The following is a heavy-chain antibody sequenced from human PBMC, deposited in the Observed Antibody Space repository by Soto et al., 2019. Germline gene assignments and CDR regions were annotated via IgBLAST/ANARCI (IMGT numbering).Heavy chain of an antibody. J-gene: IGHJ5*02. CDR3: ARVDMVRGVIGLENWFDP. V-gene: IGHV4-39*01. CDR1: GGSISSSSYY. CDR2: IYYSGST. Sequence: QLQLQESGPGLVKPSETLSLTCTVSGGSISSSSYYWGWIRQPPGKGLEWIGSIYYSGSTYYNPSLKSRVTISVDTSKNQFSLKLSSVTAADTAVYYCARVDMVRGVIGLENWFDPWGQGTLVTVSS. D-gene: IGHD3-10*01.